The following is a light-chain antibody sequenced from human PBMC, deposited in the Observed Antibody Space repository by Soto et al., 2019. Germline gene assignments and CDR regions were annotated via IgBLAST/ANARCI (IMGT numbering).Light chain of an antibody. CDR1: SSDVGGYNY. Sequence: QSALTQPASVYGSPGQSITISCTGTSSDVGGYNYVSWYQQHPGKAPKLMIYEVSNRPSGVSNRFSGSKSGNTASLTIPGLQAEDEADYYCSSYTSSSPYVFGTGTKVTVL. CDR3: SSYTSSSPYV. J-gene: IGLJ1*01. CDR2: EVS. V-gene: IGLV2-14*01.